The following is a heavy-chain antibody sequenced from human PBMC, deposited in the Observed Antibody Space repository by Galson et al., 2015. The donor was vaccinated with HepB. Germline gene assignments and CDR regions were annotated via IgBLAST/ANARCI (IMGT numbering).Heavy chain of an antibody. V-gene: IGHV3-11*01. Sequence: SLRLSCAASGFTFSDYYMSWIRQAPGKGLEWVSYISSSGSTIYYADSVKGRFTISRDNAKNSLYLQMNSLRAEDTAVYYCAREGALTMVRGVHFEIWGQGTMVTVSS. D-gene: IGHD3-10*01. CDR3: AREGALTMVRGVHFEI. J-gene: IGHJ3*02. CDR2: ISSSGSTI. CDR1: GFTFSDYY.